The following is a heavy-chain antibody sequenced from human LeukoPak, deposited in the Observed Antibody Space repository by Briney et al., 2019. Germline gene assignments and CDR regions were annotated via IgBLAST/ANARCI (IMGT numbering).Heavy chain of an antibody. CDR3: ARQAAAAGMPFDY. Sequence: GGSLRLSCAASGFTFSSYSMNWVRQAPGKGLEWVSSISSSSSYIYYADSVKGRFTISRDNAKNSLYLQMNSLRAEDTAVYYCARQAAAAGMPFDYWGREPWSPSPQ. D-gene: IGHD6-13*01. CDR2: ISSSSSYI. CDR1: GFTFSSYS. J-gene: IGHJ4*02. V-gene: IGHV3-21*01.